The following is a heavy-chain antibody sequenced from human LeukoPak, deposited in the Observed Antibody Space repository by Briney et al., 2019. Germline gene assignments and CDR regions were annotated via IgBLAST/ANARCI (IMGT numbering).Heavy chain of an antibody. Sequence: SETLSLTCTVSGGSISSSSYYWGWIRQPPGKGLEWIGSIYYSGSTYYNPSLKSRVTISVDTSKNQFSLKLSSVTTADTAVYYCASRIAVDDYFDYWGQGTLVTVSS. CDR3: ASRIAVDDYFDY. V-gene: IGHV4-39*07. D-gene: IGHD6-19*01. J-gene: IGHJ4*02. CDR1: GGSISSSSYY. CDR2: IYYSGST.